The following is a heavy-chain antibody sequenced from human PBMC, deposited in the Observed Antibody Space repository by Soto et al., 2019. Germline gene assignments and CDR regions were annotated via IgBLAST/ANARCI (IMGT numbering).Heavy chain of an antibody. J-gene: IGHJ6*02. D-gene: IGHD2-15*01. CDR1: GFTFSSYA. V-gene: IGHV3-23*01. CDR2: ISGSGGST. CDR3: AKRQRDTVVVVAATEYYYGMDV. Sequence: EVQLLESGGGLVQPGGSLRLSCAASGFTFSSYAMSWVRQAPGKGLEWVSAISGSGGSTYYADSVKGRFTISRDNSKNTLYLQMNSLRAEDTAVYYCAKRQRDTVVVVAATEYYYGMDVWGQGTTVTVSS.